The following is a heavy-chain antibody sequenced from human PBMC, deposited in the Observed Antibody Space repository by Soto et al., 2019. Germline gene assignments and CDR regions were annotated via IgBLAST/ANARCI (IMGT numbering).Heavy chain of an antibody. CDR3: ARAAFDWVNGDAFDI. D-gene: IGHD3-9*01. Sequence: GGSLRLSCAASGFTFSSYSMNWVRQAPGKGLEWVSSISSSSSYIYYADSVKGRFTISRDNAKNSLYLQMNSLRAEDTAVYYCARAAFDWVNGDAFDIWGQGTMVTVSS. J-gene: IGHJ3*02. CDR1: GFTFSSYS. V-gene: IGHV3-21*01. CDR2: ISSSSSYI.